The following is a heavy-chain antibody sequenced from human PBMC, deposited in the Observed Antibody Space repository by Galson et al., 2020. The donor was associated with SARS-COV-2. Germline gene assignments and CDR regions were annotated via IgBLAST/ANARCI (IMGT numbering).Heavy chain of an antibody. D-gene: IGHD3-16*01. CDR1: GASVRNYY. CDR2: IYHSGST. Sequence: SHTLSLTCTVSGASVRNYYWIRIRQPPGTGLEWIGYIYHSGSTNYSPSLKSRVTMTVDTSKNQFSLNLSSVTAADTAVYYYARGSGGGWFDPWGHGTLVTVSS. V-gene: IGHV4-59*08. CDR3: ARGSGGGWFDP. J-gene: IGHJ5*02.